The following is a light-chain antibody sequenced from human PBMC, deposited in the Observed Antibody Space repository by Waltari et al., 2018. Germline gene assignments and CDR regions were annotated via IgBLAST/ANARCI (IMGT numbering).Light chain of an antibody. CDR2: EVT. CDR1: SSDIGNSDH. V-gene: IGLV2-8*01. CDR3: CSYAGSDHFYV. J-gene: IGLJ1*01. Sequence: QSALTQPPSASGSPGQSVTISCTGTSSDIGNSDHVSWYQQHPGTAPKLIIHEVTKRPSGVPDRFSGAKSGNTASLTGSGLQAEDEAEYYCCSYAGSDHFYVFGTGTHVTVL.